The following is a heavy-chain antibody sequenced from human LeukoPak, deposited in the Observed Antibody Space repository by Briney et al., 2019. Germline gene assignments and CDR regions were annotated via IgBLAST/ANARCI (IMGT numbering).Heavy chain of an antibody. CDR2: IYYSGST. V-gene: IGHV4-39*07. CDR1: GGSISSSSYY. D-gene: IGHD2-21*02. J-gene: IGHJ4*02. Sequence: SETLSLTCTVSGGSISSSSYYWGWIRQPPGKGLEWIGSIYYSGSTYYNPSLKSRVTISVDTSKNQFSLKLSSVTAADTAVYYCARDVDHCGGDCYSALYFDYWGQGTLVTVSS. CDR3: ARDVDHCGGDCYSALYFDY.